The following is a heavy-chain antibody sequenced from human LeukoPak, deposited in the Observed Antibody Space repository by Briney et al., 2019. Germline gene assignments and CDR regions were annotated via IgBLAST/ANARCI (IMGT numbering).Heavy chain of an antibody. V-gene: IGHV3-74*01. D-gene: IGHD3-22*01. CDR2: IESDGST. CDR1: GFTFSSYW. CDR3: ARAPSEIGGYYPEYFRH. Sequence: PGGSLRLSCAASGFTFSSYWMHWVRQAPGKGLVWVSRIESDGSTNYANSVKGRFTISRHNAKNTVSLQMNSLRAEDTGVYYCARAPSEIGGYYPEYFRHWGQGTLVTVSS. J-gene: IGHJ1*01.